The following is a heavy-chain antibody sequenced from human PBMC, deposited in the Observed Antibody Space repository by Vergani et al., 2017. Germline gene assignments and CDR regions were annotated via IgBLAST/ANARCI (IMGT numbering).Heavy chain of an antibody. Sequence: QLQLQESGPGLVKPSETLSLTCTVSGGSISSSSYYWSWIRQPPGKGLEWIGYIYYSGSTNYNPSLKSRVTISVDTAKIQFSLKLSAVTAADTAVYYCARVEAGYDFWSGYSNWFDPWGQGTLVTVSS. J-gene: IGHJ5*02. CDR3: ARVEAGYDFWSGYSNWFDP. CDR2: IYYSGST. V-gene: IGHV4-61*01. D-gene: IGHD3-3*01. CDR1: GGSISSSSYY.